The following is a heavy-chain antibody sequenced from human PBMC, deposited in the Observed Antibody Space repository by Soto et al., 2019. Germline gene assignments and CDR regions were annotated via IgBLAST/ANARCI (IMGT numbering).Heavy chain of an antibody. CDR2: ISNSINYT. J-gene: IGHJ4*02. V-gene: IGHV3-11*06. CDR1: GFTFSDYY. Sequence: QVQLVESGGGLVKPGGSLRLSCAASGFTFSDYYMSWIRQAPGKGLEWVSYISNSINYTIYADSVRGRFTISRDNAKNSLFLQMNLLGAEDTAVYYCARHNVGNGYSGYARWGQGTLVIVSS. CDR3: ARHNVGNGYSGYAR. D-gene: IGHD5-12*01.